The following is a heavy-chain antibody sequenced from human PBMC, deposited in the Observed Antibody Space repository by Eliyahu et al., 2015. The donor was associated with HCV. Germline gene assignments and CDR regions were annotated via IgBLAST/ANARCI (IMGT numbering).Heavy chain of an antibody. V-gene: IGHV4-39*07. Sequence: QVQLQESGPGLVRPSXPLSLTCTVSGASITSNLYYWGWVRQSPGKRLECIGTIYYSRATYYNPSLKGRSTISSDTMTNQVTLHLSSVTAADTATYYCVRARGNYHPFFFDFWDQGSLVTVSS. CDR1: GASITSNLYY. CDR3: VRARGNYHPFFFDF. D-gene: IGHD1-1*01. J-gene: IGHJ4*02. CDR2: IYYSRAT.